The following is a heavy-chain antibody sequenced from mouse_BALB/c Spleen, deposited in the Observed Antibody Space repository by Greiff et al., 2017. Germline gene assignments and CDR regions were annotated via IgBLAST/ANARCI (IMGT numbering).Heavy chain of an antibody. D-gene: IGHD1-1*01. V-gene: IGHV14-4*02. Sequence: EVKLQESGAELVRSGASVKLSCTASGFNIKDYYMHWVKQRPEQGLEWIGWIDPENGDTEYAPKFQGKATMTADTSSNTAYLQLSSLTSEDTAVYYCNHYGSSYFDDWGQGTTLTVSS. J-gene: IGHJ2*01. CDR1: GFNIKDYY. CDR3: NHYGSSYFDD. CDR2: IDPENGDT.